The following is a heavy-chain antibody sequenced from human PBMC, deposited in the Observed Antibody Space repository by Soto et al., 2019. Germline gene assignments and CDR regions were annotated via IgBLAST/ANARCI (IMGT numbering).Heavy chain of an antibody. Sequence: ASVKVSCKASGYTFTSYAMHWVRQAPGQGLEWMGWISAYNGNTNYAQKLQGRVTMTTDTSTSTAYMELRSLRSDDTAVFYFARDGAAAGPPYFGYGMDVWGQGTTVTVSS. CDR1: GYTFTSYA. V-gene: IGHV1-18*01. CDR2: ISAYNGNT. D-gene: IGHD6-13*01. CDR3: ARDGAAAGPPYFGYGMDV. J-gene: IGHJ6*02.